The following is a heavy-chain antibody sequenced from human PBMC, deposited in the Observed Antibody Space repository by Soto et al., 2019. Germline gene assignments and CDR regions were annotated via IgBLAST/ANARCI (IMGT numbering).Heavy chain of an antibody. CDR3: ARRVDSSGWALDY. D-gene: IGHD6-19*01. CDR1: GYSFTSYW. Sequence: GASLKISCKGSGYSFTSYWIGWVRQMPGKGLEWMGIIYPGDSDTRYSPSFQGQVTISADKSISTAYLQWSSLKASDTAMYYCARRVDSSGWALDYWGQGTLVTVS. J-gene: IGHJ4*02. V-gene: IGHV5-51*01. CDR2: IYPGDSDT.